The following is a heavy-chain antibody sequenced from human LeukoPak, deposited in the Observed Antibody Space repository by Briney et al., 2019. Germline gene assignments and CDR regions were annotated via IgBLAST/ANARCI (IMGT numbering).Heavy chain of an antibody. J-gene: IGHJ2*01. Sequence: GGSLRLSCAASGFTVSSNYMSWVRQAPGKGLEWVSVIYSGGSTYYADSVKGRFTISRDNSKNTLYLQMNSLRAEDTAVCYCARESSGYFDLWGRGTLVTVSS. CDR1: GFTVSSNY. CDR2: IYSGGST. CDR3: ARESSGYFDL. V-gene: IGHV3-53*01.